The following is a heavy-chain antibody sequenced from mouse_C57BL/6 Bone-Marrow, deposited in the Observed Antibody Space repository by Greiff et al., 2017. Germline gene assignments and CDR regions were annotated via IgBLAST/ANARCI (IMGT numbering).Heavy chain of an antibody. CDR1: GYTFTDYY. D-gene: IGHD2-3*01. Sequence: EVQLQQSGPELVKPGASVKISCKASGYTFTDYYMNWVKQSHGKSLEWIGDINPNNGGTSYNQKFKGKATLTVDKSSSTAYMELRSLTSEDSAVYYCARWNYGYYQYYFDYWGQGTTLTVSS. CDR3: ARWNYGYYQYYFDY. J-gene: IGHJ2*01. CDR2: INPNNGGT. V-gene: IGHV1-26*01.